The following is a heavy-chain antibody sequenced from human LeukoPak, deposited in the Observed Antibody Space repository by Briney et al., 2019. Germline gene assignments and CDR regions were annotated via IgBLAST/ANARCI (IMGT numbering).Heavy chain of an antibody. V-gene: IGHV3-7*01. J-gene: IGHJ4*02. CDR1: GFTFGSYS. Sequence: GGSLRLSCVGYGFTFGSYSMTWIRQAPGKGLEWVANIKPDGSEIHYVGSVEGRFTISRDNAKNSVYLQMNSLSAEDTALYYCARAVLPDNSVYRPFDYWRQGTLVTVSS. D-gene: IGHD5/OR15-5a*01. CDR3: ARAVLPDNSVYRPFDY. CDR2: IKPDGSEI.